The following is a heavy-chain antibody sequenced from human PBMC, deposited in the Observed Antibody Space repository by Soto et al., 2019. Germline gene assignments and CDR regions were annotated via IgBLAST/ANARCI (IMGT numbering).Heavy chain of an antibody. Sequence: ESGGGLVQPGGSLRLSCAASGFIVSSNYMTWVRQAPGKGLEWVSIMYSGGTTYYAESVKGRFTISRHISKNTLDLQMNTLRFADTAVYYCARVAGDDPLDIWGPGTMVTVSS. D-gene: IGHD2-21*02. V-gene: IGHV3-53*04. CDR2: MYSGGTT. CDR3: ARVAGDDPLDI. J-gene: IGHJ3*02. CDR1: GFIVSSNY.